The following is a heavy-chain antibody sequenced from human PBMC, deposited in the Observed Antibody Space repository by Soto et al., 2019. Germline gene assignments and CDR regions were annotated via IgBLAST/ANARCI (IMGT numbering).Heavy chain of an antibody. J-gene: IGHJ4*02. Sequence: GGSLRLSCAASGFTVSSNHMSWVRQAPGKGLEWVSVIYSGGSTYYADSVKGRFTISRDNSKNTLYLQMNSLRAEDTAVYYCARAVYSSGWSPFLFDYWGQGTLVTVSS. CDR3: ARAVYSSGWSPFLFDY. D-gene: IGHD6-19*01. CDR1: GFTVSSNH. V-gene: IGHV3-66*01. CDR2: IYSGGST.